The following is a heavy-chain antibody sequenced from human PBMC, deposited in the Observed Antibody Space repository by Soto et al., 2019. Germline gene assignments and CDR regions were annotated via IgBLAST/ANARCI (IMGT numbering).Heavy chain of an antibody. CDR2: ISTSGSTV. CDR1: GFTFSSYS. J-gene: IGHJ4*02. V-gene: IGHV3-48*02. D-gene: IGHD2-2*01. CDR3: VRYCSTTLCNGVATRTFDY. Sequence: GGSLRLSCAASGFTFSSYSMNWVRQAPGKGLESVSYISTSGSTVYYADSVKGRFTISRDNTRNSLYLQMNSLRDEDTALYYCVRYCSTTLCNGVATRTFDYWGQGTLVTVSS.